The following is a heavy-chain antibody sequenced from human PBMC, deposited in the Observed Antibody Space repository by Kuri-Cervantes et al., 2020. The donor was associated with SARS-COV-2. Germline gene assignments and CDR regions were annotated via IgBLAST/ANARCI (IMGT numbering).Heavy chain of an antibody. CDR2: IYTSGST. V-gene: IGHV4-4*07. J-gene: IGHJ4*02. D-gene: IGHD6-13*01. CDR1: GGPISSYY. Sequence: ESLKISCTVSGGPISSYYWSWIRQPAGKGLEWIGRIYTSGSTNYNPSLKSRVTMSVDTSKNQFSLKLSSVTAADTAVSYCARGGGRQLYFDYWGQGTLVTVSS. CDR3: ARGGGRQLYFDY.